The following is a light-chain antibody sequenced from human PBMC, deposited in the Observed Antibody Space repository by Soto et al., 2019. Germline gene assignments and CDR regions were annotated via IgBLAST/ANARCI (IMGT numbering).Light chain of an antibody. V-gene: IGLV2-14*01. CDR1: SSDIGGYDY. Sequence: QSVLTQPASVSGSPGQSITLSCTGTSSDIGGYDYVSWYQRHPGKSPKLIIYAVNNRPSGVSNRFSGSKSGNTASLTISGLQAEDEAAYYCTSYASGSSHVVFGGGTKLTVL. J-gene: IGLJ2*01. CDR2: AVN. CDR3: TSYASGSSHVV.